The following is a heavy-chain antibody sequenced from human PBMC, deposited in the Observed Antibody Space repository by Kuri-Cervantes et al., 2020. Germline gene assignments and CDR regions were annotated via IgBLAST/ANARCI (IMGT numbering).Heavy chain of an antibody. Sequence: GGSLRLSCAASGFTFTTYAMSWVRQAPGKGLEWVSAISFSGAHTFYADSVKGRFTISRDNSKNTLYLQMNSLRAEDTAVYYCARDIYDSSGYYPDYWGQGTLVTVSS. CDR1: GFTFTTYA. CDR3: ARDIYDSSGYYPDY. V-gene: IGHV3-23*01. J-gene: IGHJ4*02. D-gene: IGHD3-22*01. CDR2: ISFSGAHT.